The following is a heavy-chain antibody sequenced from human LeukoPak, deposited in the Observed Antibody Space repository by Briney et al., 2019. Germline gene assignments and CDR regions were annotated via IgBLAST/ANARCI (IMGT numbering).Heavy chain of an antibody. D-gene: IGHD1-26*01. J-gene: IGHJ4*02. CDR2: ISGSSGSK. CDR3: AKGSKFSGTYYFDY. Sequence: GGSLRLSCAASGFTFSDSAMSWVRQAPGKGLEWVSSISGSSGSKFHADSVKGRFTISRDNSKGTLYLQMNGLRAEDTALYYCAKGSKFSGTYYFDYWGQGTLVTVSS. V-gene: IGHV3-23*01. CDR1: GFTFSDSA.